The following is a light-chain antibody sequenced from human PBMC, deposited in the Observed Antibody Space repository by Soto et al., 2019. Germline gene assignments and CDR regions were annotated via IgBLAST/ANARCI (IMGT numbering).Light chain of an antibody. CDR1: QSVGNSH. CDR3: HQYGNSPPGT. V-gene: IGKV3-20*01. Sequence: ETVLTQSPGTLYFSPGERATLSCRASQSVGNSHVAWYQQRRGLPPRLLIYGASNRATGIPDRFSGSGSGADFTLTISRLEPEDFAVYFCHQYGNSPPGTFGQGTKVDI. CDR2: GAS. J-gene: IGKJ1*01.